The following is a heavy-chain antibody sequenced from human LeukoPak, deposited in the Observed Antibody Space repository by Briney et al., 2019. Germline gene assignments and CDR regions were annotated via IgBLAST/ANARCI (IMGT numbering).Heavy chain of an antibody. D-gene: IGHD3-3*01. Sequence: KSGGSLRLSCAASGFIFSSYSMNWVRQAPGKGLEWVSFISSGSSYIHYADSVKGRFTISRDNAKTSLYLQMNSLRAEDTAVYYCAPLGVLISGYRAFDIWSQGTMVAVSS. CDR3: APLGVLISGYRAFDI. J-gene: IGHJ3*02. CDR1: GFIFSSYS. CDR2: ISSGSSYI. V-gene: IGHV3-21*01.